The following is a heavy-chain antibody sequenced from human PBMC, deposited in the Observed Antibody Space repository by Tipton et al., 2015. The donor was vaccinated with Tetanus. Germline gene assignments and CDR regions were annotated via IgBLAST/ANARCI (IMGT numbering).Heavy chain of an antibody. V-gene: IGHV1-8*01. CDR3: ARAGPQATFGVKSGMDV. CDR1: GYIFTNYD. J-gene: IGHJ6*02. D-gene: IGHD3-3*01. CDR2: MNLKSGTT. Sequence: QVQLVQSGAEVEKPGASVKVSCKASGYIFTNYDIVWVRQAPGQGLEWMGWMNLKSGTTGYAEKFQGRVTMTRDTSTSTAYMELSWLKSADTAVYYSARAGPQATFGVKSGMDVWGQGTTFTVSS.